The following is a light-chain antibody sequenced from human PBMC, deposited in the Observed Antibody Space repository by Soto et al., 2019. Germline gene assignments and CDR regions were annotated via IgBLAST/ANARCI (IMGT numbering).Light chain of an antibody. J-gene: IGKJ5*01. CDR1: QDINKN. V-gene: IGKV1-33*01. CDR3: QQYESLPLT. CDR2: DAS. Sequence: DIQMTQSPSSLSASVGDRVTITCQASQDINKNLIWYQQKTGKAPKLLIYDASDLETGVPSRFSGSGSGTGFTFTISSLQPEDFATYYCQQYESLPLTFGQGTRLEI.